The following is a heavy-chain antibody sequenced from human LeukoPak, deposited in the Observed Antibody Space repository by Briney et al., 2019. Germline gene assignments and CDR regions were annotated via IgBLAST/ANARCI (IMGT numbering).Heavy chain of an antibody. CDR2: IYYSGST. Sequence: SETLSLTCTVSGGSISSSSYYWGWIRQPPGKGLEWIGSIYYSGSTYYNPSLKSRVTISVDTSKNQFSLKLSSVTAPDTAVYYCARFTYYYDSSGYVGDAFDIWGQGTMVTVSS. CDR3: ARFTYYYDSSGYVGDAFDI. D-gene: IGHD3-22*01. V-gene: IGHV4-39*07. CDR1: GGSISSSSYY. J-gene: IGHJ3*02.